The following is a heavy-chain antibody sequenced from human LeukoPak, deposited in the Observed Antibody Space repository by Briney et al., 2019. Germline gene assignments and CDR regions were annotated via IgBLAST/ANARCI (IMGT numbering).Heavy chain of an antibody. CDR1: GGSISSGSYY. V-gene: IGHV4-61*02. D-gene: IGHD5-18*01. CDR2: IYTSGST. J-gene: IGHJ3*02. Sequence: KPSETLSLTCTVSGGSISSGSYYWSWIRQPAGKGLEWIGRIYTSGSTNYNPSLKSRVTISVDTSKNQFSLKLSSVTAADTAVYYCARRGRGYSYHTWGSQLYHAFDIWGQGTMVTVSS. CDR3: ARRGRGYSYHTWGSQLYHAFDI.